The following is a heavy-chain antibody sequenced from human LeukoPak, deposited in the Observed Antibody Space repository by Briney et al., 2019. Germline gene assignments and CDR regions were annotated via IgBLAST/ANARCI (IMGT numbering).Heavy chain of an antibody. CDR3: ARDRGYCSSTSCYDNH. CDR2: INSDGSST. CDR1: RFTFSSYW. J-gene: IGHJ5*02. D-gene: IGHD2-2*01. Sequence: GGPLRLSCASSRFTFSSYWMHWVRQAPGKGLVWVSRINSDGSSTSYADSVKGRFTISRDNAKNTLYLQMNSLRAEDTAVYYCARDRGYCSSTSCYDNHWGQGTLVTVSS. V-gene: IGHV3-74*01.